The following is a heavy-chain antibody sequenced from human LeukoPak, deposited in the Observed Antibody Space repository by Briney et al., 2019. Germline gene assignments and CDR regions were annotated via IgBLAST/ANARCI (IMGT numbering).Heavy chain of an antibody. D-gene: IGHD4-17*01. V-gene: IGHV3-23*01. Sequence: PGGSLRLSCAASGFTFSYYAMSWVRQAPGKGLKWVSAISGSGTTYYADSVKGRFTISRDNSKNTVYLQMNSLRAEDTAVYYCAKNKYGDYGEYWGQGTLVTVSS. J-gene: IGHJ4*02. CDR2: ISGSGTT. CDR3: AKNKYGDYGEY. CDR1: GFTFSYYA.